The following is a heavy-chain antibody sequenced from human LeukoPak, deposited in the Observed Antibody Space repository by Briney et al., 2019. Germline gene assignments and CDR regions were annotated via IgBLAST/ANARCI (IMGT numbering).Heavy chain of an antibody. CDR3: ARTDRPGVVGRDRYFDL. V-gene: IGHV3-48*03. CDR1: GFTFSHYE. CDR2: INVGGSVT. D-gene: IGHD3-3*01. Sequence: GGSLRLSCAASGFTFSHYEMIWVRQAPGRGLEWVSYINVGGSVTNYADSMKGRFTMSRDDAKKSVYLQLNSLRAEDTAIYYCARTDRPGVVGRDRYFDLWGRGTLVSVSS. J-gene: IGHJ2*01.